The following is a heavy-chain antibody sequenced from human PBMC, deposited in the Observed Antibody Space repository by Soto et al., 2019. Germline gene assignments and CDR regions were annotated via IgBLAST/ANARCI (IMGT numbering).Heavy chain of an antibody. V-gene: IGHV3-33*01. CDR1: GSTFSNYG. D-gene: IGHD3-9*01. J-gene: IGHJ5*02. CDR3: ARDPQKLRYFDWFPGGWFDP. CDR2: IWYDGSNK. Sequence: SLRLSCAASGSTFSNYGMHWVRQAPGKGLEWVAVIWYDGSNKYYADSVKGRFTISRDNSKNTLYLQMNSLRAEDTAVYYCARDPQKLRYFDWFPGGWFDPWGQGTLVTVSS.